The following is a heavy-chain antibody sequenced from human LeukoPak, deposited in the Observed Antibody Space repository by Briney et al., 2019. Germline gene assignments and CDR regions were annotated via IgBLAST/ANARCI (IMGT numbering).Heavy chain of an antibody. CDR1: GGTFTKYV. CDR3: ATSSDAMTSTTFDI. Sequence: SVKVSCNASGGTFTKYVLSWERQAPGQGLEWMGGIIPIIGTANYAQEFQGRVTITVDGSTSTAYLEVSTMRAEDTALYCCATSSDAMTSTTFDIWGQGTMVSVSS. V-gene: IGHV1-69*13. CDR2: IIPIIGTA. D-gene: IGHD2-2*01. J-gene: IGHJ3*02.